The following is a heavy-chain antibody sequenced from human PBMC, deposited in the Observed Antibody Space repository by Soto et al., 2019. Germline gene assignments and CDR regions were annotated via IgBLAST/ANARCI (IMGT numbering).Heavy chain of an antibody. CDR1: GYSFTNYW. J-gene: IGHJ3*02. Sequence: GESLKISCKGSGYSFTNYWIGWVRQMPGKGLEWMGIIYPGDSDTRYSPSLQGQVTTSADKSISTAYLQWSSLKASDTAIYHCARLILGATDAFDIWGQGTMVTVSS. D-gene: IGHD1-26*01. CDR3: ARLILGATDAFDI. CDR2: IYPGDSDT. V-gene: IGHV5-51*01.